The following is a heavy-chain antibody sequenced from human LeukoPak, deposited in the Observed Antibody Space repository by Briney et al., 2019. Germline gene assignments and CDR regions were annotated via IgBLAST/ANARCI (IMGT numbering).Heavy chain of an antibody. CDR2: IGSRSSYI. J-gene: IGHJ4*02. CDR1: GFTFSSYS. V-gene: IGHV3-21*01. D-gene: IGHD3-10*01. Sequence: KTGGSLRLSCAASGFTFSSYSMNWVRQAPGKGLEWVSCIGSRSSYIYYAESVKGRFTISRDNAKNSLYLQMNSLRAEDTAVYYCARDEYYYGSGSYYKGQAFDYWGQGTLVTVSS. CDR3: ARDEYYYGSGSYYKGQAFDY.